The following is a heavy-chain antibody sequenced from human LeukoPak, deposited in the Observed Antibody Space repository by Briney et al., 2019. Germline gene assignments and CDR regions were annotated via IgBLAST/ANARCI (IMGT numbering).Heavy chain of an antibody. V-gene: IGHV3-21*01. J-gene: IGHJ4*02. CDR3: ARGEAISDY. CDR2: ISSSSSYI. CDR1: GFPFSSYS. D-gene: IGHD2-2*02. Sequence: GGSLRLSFAASGFPFSSYSMNWVRPAPGKGLEWVSSISSSSSYIYYSDSVKGRFTISRDNAKNSLYLQMNSLRAEDTAVYYCARGEAISDYWGQGTLVTVSS.